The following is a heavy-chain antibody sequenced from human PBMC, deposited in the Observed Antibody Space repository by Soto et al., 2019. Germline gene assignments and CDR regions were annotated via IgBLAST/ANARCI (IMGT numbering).Heavy chain of an antibody. Sequence: EVQLVESGGGLVQPGGSLRLSCAASGFTFSTYAMHWVRQAPGKGLECGSAINSNGGSTYYSNSVKGRFTISRDNSKNTMFLQMGSLRPEDMAVYYCVRLSSALDYWGQGTLVTVSS. CDR1: GFTFSTYA. J-gene: IGHJ4*02. D-gene: IGHD6-19*01. V-gene: IGHV3-64*01. CDR3: VRLSSALDY. CDR2: INSNGGST.